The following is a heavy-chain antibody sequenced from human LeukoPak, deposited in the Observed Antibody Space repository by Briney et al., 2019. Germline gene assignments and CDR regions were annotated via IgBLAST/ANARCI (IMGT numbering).Heavy chain of an antibody. CDR1: GGSFSGYY. CDR2: INHSGST. Sequence: PSETLSLTCAVYGGSFSGYYWSWIRQPPGKGLEWIGEINHSGSTNYNPSLKSRVTISVDTSKNQFSLKLSSVTAADTAVYYCARGGASCTNAVCQFDYWGQGTLVTVSS. CDR3: ARGGASCTNAVCQFDY. V-gene: IGHV4-34*01. J-gene: IGHJ4*02. D-gene: IGHD2-8*01.